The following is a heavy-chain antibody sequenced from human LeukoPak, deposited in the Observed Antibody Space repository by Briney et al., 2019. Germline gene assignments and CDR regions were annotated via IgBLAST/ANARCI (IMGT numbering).Heavy chain of an antibody. CDR2: ISGSGGST. J-gene: IGHJ4*02. V-gene: IGHV3-23*01. CDR1: GFTFSSYV. D-gene: IGHD3-10*01. CDR3: ANSASGKGFDS. Sequence: PGGSLRLSCTASGFTFSSYVMSWVRQAPGKGLEWVSSISGSGGSTYYADSVKGRFTISSDSSKNTLYLQMNSLRGEDTALYYCANSASGKGFDSWGQGTLVTVSS.